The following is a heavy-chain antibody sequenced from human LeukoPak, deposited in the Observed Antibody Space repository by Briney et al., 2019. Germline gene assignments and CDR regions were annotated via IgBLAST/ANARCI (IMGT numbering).Heavy chain of an antibody. V-gene: IGHV4-34*01. CDR2: INHSGST. CDR3: ARGVYDFLSGLIDY. D-gene: IGHD3-3*01. Sequence: PSETLSLTCAVYGGSFSGYYWSWIRQPPGKGLEWIGEINHSGSTNYNPSLKSRVTISVDTSKNQFSLKLSSVTAADTAVYYCARGVYDFLSGLIDYWGQGALVTVSS. CDR1: GGSFSGYY. J-gene: IGHJ4*02.